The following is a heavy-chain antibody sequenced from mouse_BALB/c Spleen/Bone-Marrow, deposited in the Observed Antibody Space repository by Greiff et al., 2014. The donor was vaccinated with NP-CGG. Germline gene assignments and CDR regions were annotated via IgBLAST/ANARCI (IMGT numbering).Heavy chain of an antibody. CDR1: GFDFSRYW. CDR2: INPGSSTI. D-gene: IGHD2-4*01. CDR3: ARNDYDEGFAMDY. J-gene: IGHJ4*01. Sequence: EVKLVESGGGLVQPGGSLNLSCAASGFDFSRYWMSWARQAPGKGQEWIGEINPGSSTINHTPSLKDKFIISRDNAKNTLYLQMSKVRSEDTALYYCARNDYDEGFAMDYWGQGTSVTVSS. V-gene: IGHV4-2*02.